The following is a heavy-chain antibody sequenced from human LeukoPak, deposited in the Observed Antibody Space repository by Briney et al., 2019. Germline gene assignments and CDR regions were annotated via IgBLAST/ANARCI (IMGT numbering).Heavy chain of an antibody. D-gene: IGHD6-19*01. J-gene: IGHJ4*02. CDR2: ISSNGGST. Sequence: GGSLRLSCAASGFTFSSYSTNWVRQAPGKGLEYVSAISSNGGSTYYANSVKGRFTISRDNSKNTLYLQMGSLRAEDMAVYYCTAAGYSSGWYRDYFDYWGQGTLVTVSS. V-gene: IGHV3-64*01. CDR3: TAAGYSSGWYRDYFDY. CDR1: GFTFSSYS.